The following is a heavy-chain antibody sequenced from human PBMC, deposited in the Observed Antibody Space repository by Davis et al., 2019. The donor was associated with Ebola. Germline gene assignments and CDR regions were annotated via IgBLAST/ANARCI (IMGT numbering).Heavy chain of an antibody. Sequence: SETLSLTCAVYGGSFSGYYWSWIRQPPERGLEWIGYIYYSGYTNYNPSLRSRVTLSVDSSKNQFSLKLSSVTAADTAVYYCARDSRWLVPGTYYYYGMDVWGQGTTVTVSS. D-gene: IGHD6-19*01. CDR2: IYYSGYT. CDR3: ARDSRWLVPGTYYYYGMDV. J-gene: IGHJ6*02. V-gene: IGHV4-59*12. CDR1: GGSFSGYY.